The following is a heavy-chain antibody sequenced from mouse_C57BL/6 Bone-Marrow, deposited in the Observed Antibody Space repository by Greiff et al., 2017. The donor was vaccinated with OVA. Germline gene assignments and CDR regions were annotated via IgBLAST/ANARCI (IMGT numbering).Heavy chain of an antibody. CDR1: GYTFTDYY. Sequence: EVQLQQSGPELVKPGASVKISCKASGYTFTDYYMNWVKQSHGKSLEWIGDINPNNGGTSYNQKFKGKATLTVDKSSSTAYMELRSLTSEDSAVYYCARSRVTTVVVDFDYWGQGTTLTVSS. CDR2: INPNNGGT. V-gene: IGHV1-26*01. CDR3: ARSRVTTVVVDFDY. D-gene: IGHD1-1*01. J-gene: IGHJ2*01.